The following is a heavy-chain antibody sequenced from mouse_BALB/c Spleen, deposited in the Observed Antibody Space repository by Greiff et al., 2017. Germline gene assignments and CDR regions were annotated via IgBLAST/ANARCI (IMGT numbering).Heavy chain of an antibody. D-gene: IGHD1-1*01. CDR2: ISYSGST. CDR1: GYSITSDYA. CDR3: ARYPYYGSSYDYFDY. V-gene: IGHV3-2*02. J-gene: IGHJ2*01. Sequence: EVHLVESGPGLVKPSQSLSLTCTVTGYSITSDYAWNWIRQFPGNKLEWMGYISYSGSTSYNPSLKSRISITRDTSKNQFFLQLNSVTTEDTATYYCARYPYYGSSYDYFDYWGQGTTLTVSS.